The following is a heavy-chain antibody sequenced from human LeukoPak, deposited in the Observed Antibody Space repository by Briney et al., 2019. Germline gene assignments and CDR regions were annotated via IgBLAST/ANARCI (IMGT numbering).Heavy chain of an antibody. CDR2: INPNSGGT. D-gene: IGHD2-15*01. Sequence: ASVKVSCKASGYTFTGYYMHWVRQAPGQGLEWMGWINPNSGGTNYAQKFQGRVTMTRDTSISTAYMELSRLRSDDTAVYYCARESEDIVVVVAATGNWFDPWGQGTLVTVSS. J-gene: IGHJ5*02. CDR3: ARESEDIVVVVAATGNWFDP. V-gene: IGHV1-2*02. CDR1: GYTFTGYY.